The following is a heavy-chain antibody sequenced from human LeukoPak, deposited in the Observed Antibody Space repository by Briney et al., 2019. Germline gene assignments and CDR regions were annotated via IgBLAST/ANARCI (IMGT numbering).Heavy chain of an antibody. CDR3: AKGPYLEYYYDSGGYYYFDY. V-gene: IGHV3-23*01. D-gene: IGHD3-22*01. CDR2: ISGSGDST. CDR1: GFTFSSYA. J-gene: IGHJ4*02. Sequence: PGGSLRLSCAASGFTFSSYAMTWVRQAPGKGLEWVSAISGSGDSTYYADSVKGRFTISRDNSKNTLYLQMNSLRAEDTAVYYCAKGPYLEYYYDSGGYYYFDYWGQGTLVTVSS.